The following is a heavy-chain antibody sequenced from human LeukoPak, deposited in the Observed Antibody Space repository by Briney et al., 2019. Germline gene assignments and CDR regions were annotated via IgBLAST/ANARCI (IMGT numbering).Heavy chain of an antibody. CDR1: GGSISSYY. V-gene: IGHV4-59*12. D-gene: IGHD4-17*01. J-gene: IGHJ5*02. CDR2: IYYSGST. CDR3: ARDLRDYEAARGFDP. Sequence: SETLSLTCTVSGGSISSYYWSWIRQPPGKGLEWIGSIYYSGSTYYNPSLKSRVTISVDTSKNQFSLKLSSVTAADTAVYYCARDLRDYEAARGFDPWGQGTLVTVSS.